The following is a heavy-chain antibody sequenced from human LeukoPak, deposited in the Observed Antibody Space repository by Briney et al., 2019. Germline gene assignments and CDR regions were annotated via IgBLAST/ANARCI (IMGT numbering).Heavy chain of an antibody. CDR2: INHSGST. CDR1: GGSISSYY. J-gene: IGHJ4*02. V-gene: IGHV4-34*01. CDR3: VVSYGDRFFDY. Sequence: SETLSLTCTVSGGSISSYYWSWIRQPPGKGLEWIGEINHSGSTNYNPSLKSRVTISVDTSKNQFSLKLSSVTAADTAVYYCVVSYGDRFFDYWGQGTLVTVSS. D-gene: IGHD4-17*01.